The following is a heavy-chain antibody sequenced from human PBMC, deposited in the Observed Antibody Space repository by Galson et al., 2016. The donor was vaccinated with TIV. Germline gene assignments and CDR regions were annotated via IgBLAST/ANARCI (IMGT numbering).Heavy chain of an antibody. CDR1: GFNFSSYG. CDR2: IRYDGTKK. V-gene: IGHV3-30*02. CDR3: IRSLIDY. J-gene: IGHJ4*02. Sequence: LRLSCAATGFNFSSYGMHWVRQAPGKGPEWVAFIRYDGTKKYYVDSVKGRFTISRDNSKSTLSLQMNSLRPEDTALYFCIRSLIDYWGQGTLVTVSS.